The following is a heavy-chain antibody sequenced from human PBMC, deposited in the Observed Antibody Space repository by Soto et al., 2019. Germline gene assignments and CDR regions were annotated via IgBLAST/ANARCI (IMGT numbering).Heavy chain of an antibody. CDR3: ARSHSGGWYLPDDS. J-gene: IGHJ4*02. V-gene: IGHV4-39*01. D-gene: IGHD6-19*01. Sequence: QLQLQESGPGLVKPSETLSLTCTVSGGSISSSSYYWGWIRQPPGKGLEWIGSIYYSGSTYYNPPLNSRVTISVDTSNNQFSLRLSSVTAADAAVYYCARSHSGGWYLPDDSWGQGTLVTVSS. CDR1: GGSISSSSYY. CDR2: IYYSGST.